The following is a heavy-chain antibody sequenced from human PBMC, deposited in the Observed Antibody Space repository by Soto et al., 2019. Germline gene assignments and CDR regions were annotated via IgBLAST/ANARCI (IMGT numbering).Heavy chain of an antibody. J-gene: IGHJ4*02. V-gene: IGHV3-9*01. CDR3: AKDITGSYRLYYFDD. D-gene: IGHD1-26*01. CDR1: GFTFDDYA. Sequence: GGSLRLSCAASGFTFDDYAMHWVRQAPGKGLEWVSGISWNSGSIGYADSVKGRFTISRDNAKNSLYLQMNSLRAEDTALYYCAKDITGSYRLYYFDDWGQGTLVTVSS. CDR2: ISWNSGSI.